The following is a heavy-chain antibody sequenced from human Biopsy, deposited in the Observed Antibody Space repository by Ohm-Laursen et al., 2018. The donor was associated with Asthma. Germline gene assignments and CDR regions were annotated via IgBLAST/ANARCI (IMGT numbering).Heavy chain of an antibody. CDR1: GGTFRTYA. CDR3: ARVDAIMISGDFYFYSGFDL. J-gene: IGHJ6*02. Sequence: ASVKVSCKASGGTFRTYAFNWVRQAPGQGLEWMGGIIPMYGVPKVAQKFQGRATITADESTSTACMEMSSLRSEDTAVYYCARVDAIMISGDFYFYSGFDLWGQGTTVRVSS. V-gene: IGHV1-69*13. CDR2: IIPMYGVP. D-gene: IGHD3-16*01.